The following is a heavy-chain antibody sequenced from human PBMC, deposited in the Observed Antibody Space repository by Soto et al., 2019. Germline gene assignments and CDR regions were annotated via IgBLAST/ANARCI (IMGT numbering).Heavy chain of an antibody. CDR3: ARVKPGTGGYFDY. D-gene: IGHD1-1*01. CDR1: GYTFTNYG. Sequence: SVKVSCKTSGYTFTNYGITWVRQAPGQGLEWMGWISTLNDNTNYAQRFRGRVSMTADSSTTTAYMELRSLRPDETAVYYCARVKPGTGGYFDYWGQGNPVTVSS. V-gene: IGHV1-18*01. CDR2: ISTLNDNT. J-gene: IGHJ4*02.